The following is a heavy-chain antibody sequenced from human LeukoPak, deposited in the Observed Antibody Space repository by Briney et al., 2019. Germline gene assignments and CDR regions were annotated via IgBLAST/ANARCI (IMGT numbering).Heavy chain of an antibody. CDR3: ARRQLALYYYYYYMDV. D-gene: IGHD6-6*01. Sequence: GRSLRLSCAASGFTFSSYWMSWVRQAPGKGLEWVANIKQDGSEKYYVDSVKGRFTISRDNAKNSLYLQMNSLRAEDTAVYYCARRQLALYYYYYYMDVWGKGTTVTVSS. CDR1: GFTFSSYW. J-gene: IGHJ6*03. CDR2: IKQDGSEK. V-gene: IGHV3-7*01.